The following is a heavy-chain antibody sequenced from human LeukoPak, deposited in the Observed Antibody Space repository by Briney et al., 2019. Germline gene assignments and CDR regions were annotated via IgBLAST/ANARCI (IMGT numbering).Heavy chain of an antibody. CDR2: ISAYYGNT. Sequence: ASVKVSCKASGYTFTSYGISWVRQAPGQGLEWMGWISAYYGNTNYAQKLQGRVTMTTDTSTSTAYMELRSLRSDDTAVYYCARVGQVVTATQGSFDYWGQGTLVTVSS. V-gene: IGHV1-18*01. CDR1: GYTFTSYG. J-gene: IGHJ4*02. CDR3: ARVGQVVTATQGSFDY. D-gene: IGHD2-21*02.